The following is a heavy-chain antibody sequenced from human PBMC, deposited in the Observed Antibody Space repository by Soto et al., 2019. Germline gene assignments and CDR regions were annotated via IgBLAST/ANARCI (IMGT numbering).Heavy chain of an antibody. J-gene: IGHJ3*02. CDR2: ISSNGGGT. D-gene: IGHD6-19*01. Sequence: GGSLRLSCSASGFTFSSYAMHWVRQAPGKGLEYVSAISSNGGGTYYADSVKGRFTISRDNSKNTLYLQMSSLRAEDTAVYYCVKDIMTGLGSGILIAFDIWGQGTMVTVSS. CDR1: GFTFSSYA. CDR3: VKDIMTGLGSGILIAFDI. V-gene: IGHV3-64D*06.